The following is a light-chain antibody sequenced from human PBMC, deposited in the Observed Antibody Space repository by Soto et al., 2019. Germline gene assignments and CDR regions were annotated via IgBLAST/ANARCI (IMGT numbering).Light chain of an antibody. Sequence: EIVLTQSPGTLSLSPGERATLSCRASQSVSSSYLAWYQQKPGQAPRLLIYGASSRAAVIPDRFSGSGSGTDFTLTISGLEPEDFAVYYCQHYGSSPTFGGGTKVESK. CDR2: GAS. J-gene: IGKJ4*01. CDR1: QSVSSSY. CDR3: QHYGSSPT. V-gene: IGKV3-20*01.